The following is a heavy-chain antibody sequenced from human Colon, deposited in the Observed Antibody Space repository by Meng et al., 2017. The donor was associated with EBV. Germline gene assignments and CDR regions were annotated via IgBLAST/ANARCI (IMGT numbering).Heavy chain of an antibody. CDR1: GGSFSGYV. CDR2: VSHPGSA. D-gene: IGHD3-9*01. Sequence: QGRLPQLGAGCLKPSGPRSLTCTVNGGSFSGYVWSWVRQPPGKGMEWIGEVSHPGSANYNPSLKSRVTISVDASEKQFSLRLTSVTAADSAVYYCARVPTTGYKDHWGQGTLVTVSS. J-gene: IGHJ4*02. V-gene: IGHV4-34*01. CDR3: ARVPTTGYKDH.